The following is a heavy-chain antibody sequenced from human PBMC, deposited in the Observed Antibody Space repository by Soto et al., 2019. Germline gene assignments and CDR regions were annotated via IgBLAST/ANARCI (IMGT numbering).Heavy chain of an antibody. Sequence: QVQLVESGGGVVQPGRSLRLSCAASGFTFSIYGMHWVRHAPGKGLEWVAMISFDGSEKYYTDSVKGRFHISRDSSKNTMYLQMDSLRVEDTAVYYCARDRRLYYSDAFDIWGPGITVTVSS. D-gene: IGHD1-26*01. CDR2: ISFDGSEK. CDR1: GFTFSIYG. J-gene: IGHJ3*02. CDR3: ARDRRLYYSDAFDI. V-gene: IGHV3-30*03.